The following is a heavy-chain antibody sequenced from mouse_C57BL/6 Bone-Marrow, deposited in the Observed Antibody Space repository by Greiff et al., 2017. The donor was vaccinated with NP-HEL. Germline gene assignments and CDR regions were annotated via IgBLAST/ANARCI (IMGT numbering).Heavy chain of an antibody. J-gene: IGHJ3*01. CDR3: ARGGTGTRFAY. V-gene: IGHV1-81*01. CDR2: IYPRSGNT. Sequence: QVHVKQSGAELARPGASVKLSCRASGYTFTSYGISWVKQRTGQGLEWIGEIYPRSGNTYYNEKFKGKATLTADKSSSTAYMELRRLTSEDSAVYFCARGGTGTRFAYWGQGTLVTVSA. CDR1: GYTFTSYG. D-gene: IGHD4-1*01.